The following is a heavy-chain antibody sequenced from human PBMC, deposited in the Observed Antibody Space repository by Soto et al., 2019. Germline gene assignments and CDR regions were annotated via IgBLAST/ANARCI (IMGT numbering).Heavy chain of an antibody. D-gene: IGHD2-15*01. CDR2: INPSGGTT. V-gene: IGHV1-46*03. CDR1: GYTFTRYY. CDR3: TRTLTPTPAEYFQH. J-gene: IGHJ1*01. Sequence: QVQLVQSGAEVKKPGASVKVSCKASGYTFTRYYMHWVRQAPGQGLEWMGMINPSGGTTNYAQNFQGRVTMTRDTSTSTVYMELSSLRSEDTAFYYCTRTLTPTPAEYFQHWGQGTLVTVSS.